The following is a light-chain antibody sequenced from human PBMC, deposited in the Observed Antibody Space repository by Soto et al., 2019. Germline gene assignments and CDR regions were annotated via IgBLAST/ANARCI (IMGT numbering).Light chain of an antibody. J-gene: IGKJ5*01. CDR3: QQLNAYPLT. Sequence: IQMTQSPSSLSASVGDRVTITCRASQSITSYLNWYRQKPGKAPKLLIYAASSLQSGVPSRFSGSGSGTDFTLTISNLQPEDFATYYCQQLNAYPLTFGQGTRLEIK. V-gene: IGKV1-39*01. CDR2: AAS. CDR1: QSITSY.